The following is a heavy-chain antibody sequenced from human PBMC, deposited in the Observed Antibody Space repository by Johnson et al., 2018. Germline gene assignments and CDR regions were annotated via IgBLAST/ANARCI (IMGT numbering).Heavy chain of an antibody. J-gene: IGHJ6*02. CDR3: ARDSGSYYTYYYGMDV. Sequence: QVQLVESGGGVVQXGRSLRLSCAASGFTFSSYGMHWVRQAPGKGLEWAAVISYDGSNTYYADSVKGRFTISRDNAKNSLYLQMNSLRDEDTAVYYCARDSGSYYTYYYGMDVWGQGTMVTVSS. CDR1: GFTFSSYG. CDR2: ISYDGSNT. D-gene: IGHD1-26*01. V-gene: IGHV3-30*03.